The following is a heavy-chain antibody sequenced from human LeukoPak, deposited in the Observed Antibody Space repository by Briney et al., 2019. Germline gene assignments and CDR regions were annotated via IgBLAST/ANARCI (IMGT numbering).Heavy chain of an antibody. J-gene: IGHJ4*02. CDR1: GFTFSSYS. Sequence: GGSLRLSCAASGFTFSSYSMNWVRQAPGKGLEWVSYISSSSSTIYYADSVKGRFTISRDNAKNSLYLHMNSLRAEDTAVYYCARALLWFGELLPHDYWGQGTLVTVSS. V-gene: IGHV3-48*01. CDR3: ARALLWFGELLPHDY. CDR2: ISSSSSTI. D-gene: IGHD3-10*01.